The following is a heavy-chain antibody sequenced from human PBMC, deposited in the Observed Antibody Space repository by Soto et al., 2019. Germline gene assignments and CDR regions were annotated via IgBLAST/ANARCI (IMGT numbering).Heavy chain of an antibody. CDR1: GYTFTSYG. J-gene: IGHJ5*02. V-gene: IGHV1-18*01. Sequence: QVQLVQSGAEVKKPGASVKVSCKASGYTFTSYGISWLRQAPGQGLEGRGWSSGYNGNTNYAQKLQGRVTMTTDTSTSTAYMELRSLRSDDTAVYYCARDKGAYCGGDCYSTWFYPWGQGTLVTVSS. CDR2: SSGYNGNT. CDR3: ARDKGAYCGGDCYSTWFYP. D-gene: IGHD2-21*02.